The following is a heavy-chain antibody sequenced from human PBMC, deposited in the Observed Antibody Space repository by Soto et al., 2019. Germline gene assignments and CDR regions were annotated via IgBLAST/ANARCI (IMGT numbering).Heavy chain of an antibody. Sequence: GGSLRLSCAASGFTFSSYAMSWVRQAPGKGLEWVSAISGSGGSTYYADSVKGRFTISRDNSKNTLYLQMTSLRAEDTAVYYGAKVPDSGYLDYWGQGTLVTVSS. CDR2: ISGSGGST. J-gene: IGHJ4*02. V-gene: IGHV3-23*01. CDR3: AKVPDSGYLDY. CDR1: GFTFSSYA. D-gene: IGHD1-26*01.